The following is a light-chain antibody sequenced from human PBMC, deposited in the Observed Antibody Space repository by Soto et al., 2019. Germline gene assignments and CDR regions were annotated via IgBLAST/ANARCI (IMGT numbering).Light chain of an antibody. V-gene: IGKV1-9*01. CDR2: AAS. Sequence: IQLTQSPSSLSSSVADRLTITFLASQGISNYVAWYQQKPGKAPKLLIYAASPLQSGVPSRFSGSGSGTDFTLTISSLQPEDFATYYCQRLSHAFGGGTKVDI. J-gene: IGKJ4*01. CDR1: QGISNY. CDR3: QRLSHA.